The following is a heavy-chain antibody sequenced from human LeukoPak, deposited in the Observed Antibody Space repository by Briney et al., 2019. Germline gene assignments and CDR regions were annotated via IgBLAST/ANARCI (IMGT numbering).Heavy chain of an antibody. CDR1: GFTFSSYG. V-gene: IGHV3-33*01. CDR3: ARDQGSSSWYFYPDY. Sequence: GGSLRLSCAASGFTFSSYGMHWVRQAPGKGLEWVAVIWYDGSNKYYANSVKGRFTISRDNSKNTLYLQMNSLRAEDTAVYYCARDQGSSSWYFYPDYWGQGTLVTVSS. J-gene: IGHJ4*02. D-gene: IGHD6-13*01. CDR2: IWYDGSNK.